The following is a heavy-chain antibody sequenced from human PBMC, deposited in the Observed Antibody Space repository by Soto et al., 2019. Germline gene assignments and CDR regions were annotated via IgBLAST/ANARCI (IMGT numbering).Heavy chain of an antibody. Sequence: GASVKVSCKASGYTFTSYYMHWVRQAPGQGLEWMGIINPSGGSTSFGQKFQGRITITRDTSTSTVYMELSSLRSEDTAMFFCARSRRGAYCSGWYCLSGYYNYGIDVWGQGTKVTVSS. D-gene: IGHD6-19*01. J-gene: IGHJ6*02. CDR1: GYTFTSYY. CDR2: INPSGGST. CDR3: ARSRRGAYCSGWYCLSGYYNYGIDV. V-gene: IGHV1-46*01.